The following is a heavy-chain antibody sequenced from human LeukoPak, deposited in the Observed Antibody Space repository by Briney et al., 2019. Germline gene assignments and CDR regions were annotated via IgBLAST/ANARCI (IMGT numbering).Heavy chain of an antibody. CDR2: INWNGGST. CDR1: GFTFDDYG. Sequence: GGSLRLSCAASGFTFDDYGMSWVRQAPGKGLEWVSGINWNGGSTGYADSVKGRFTISRDNAKNSLYLQMNSLRAEDTALYHCAVIREQWLVGAFDIWGQGTMVTVSS. V-gene: IGHV3-20*01. D-gene: IGHD6-19*01. CDR3: AVIREQWLVGAFDI. J-gene: IGHJ3*02.